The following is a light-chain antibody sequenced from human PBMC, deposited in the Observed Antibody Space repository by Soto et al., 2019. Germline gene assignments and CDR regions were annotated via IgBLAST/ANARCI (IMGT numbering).Light chain of an antibody. Sequence: EIVLTQSPGTLSLSPGERATLSCRASQSVSSSYFAWYQQKPGQAPRQLIYGAPSRATGIPDRFSGSGSGTDFTLTITRLEPEDFAVYYCQHYRTSFGGGTRVEIK. V-gene: IGKV3-20*01. CDR1: QSVSSSY. CDR2: GAP. J-gene: IGKJ4*01. CDR3: QHYRTS.